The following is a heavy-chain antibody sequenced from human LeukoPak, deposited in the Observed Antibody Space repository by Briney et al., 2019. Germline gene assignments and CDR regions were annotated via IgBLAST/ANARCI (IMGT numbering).Heavy chain of an antibody. Sequence: SETLSLTCTVSGGSISTTSYFWAWIRQPPGEGLEWIGSIYYSGTTYYNSSLKSRVTISVERSKNHFSLNLSSLTAADTAVYYCARVYSSSHNWFDTWGQGTQVTVSS. CDR1: GGSISTTSYF. CDR3: ARVYSSSHNWFDT. J-gene: IGHJ5*02. CDR2: IYYSGTT. D-gene: IGHD6-13*01. V-gene: IGHV4-39*07.